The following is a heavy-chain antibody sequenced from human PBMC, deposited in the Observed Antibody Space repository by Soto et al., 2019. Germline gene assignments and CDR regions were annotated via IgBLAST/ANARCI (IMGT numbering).Heavy chain of an antibody. CDR3: GRDGTEASGMDV. CDR2: IYYRAST. V-gene: IGHV4-59*11. J-gene: IGHJ6*02. D-gene: IGHD1-26*01. CDR1: GGSISSHY. Sequence: PSETLSLTCTVSGGSISSHYWSWVRQAPGKGLEWIGHIYYRASTTYNPSLRSRSTISVDTSNNQFSLKLNSVTTAATAVYYCGRDGTEASGMDVWGQGTKVTVSS.